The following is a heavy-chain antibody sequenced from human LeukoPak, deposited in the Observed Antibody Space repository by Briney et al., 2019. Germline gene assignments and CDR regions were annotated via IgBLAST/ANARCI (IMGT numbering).Heavy chain of an antibody. CDR1: GGSISSSSYY. D-gene: IGHD3-10*01. V-gene: IGHV4-39*01. CDR3: ARQKVTMVRGVIITNWFDP. Sequence: SETLSLTCTVSGGSISSSSYYCGWIREPPGKGLEWIGSIYYSGSTYYNPSLKSRVTISVDTSKNQFSLKLSSVTAADTAVYYCARQKVTMVRGVIITNWFDPWGQGTLVTVSS. CDR2: IYYSGST. J-gene: IGHJ5*02.